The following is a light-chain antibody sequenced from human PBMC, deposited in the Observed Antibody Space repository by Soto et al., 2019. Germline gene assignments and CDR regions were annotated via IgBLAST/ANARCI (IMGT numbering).Light chain of an antibody. Sequence: EIVLTQSPGTLSLSPGEGATLSCRASQSINSNVLAWYQHKVGQAPRLLIHAASIRATGIPDRFSGSGSGTDFTLTISRLEPEDFAVYYCQQYNSWVTFGGGTKVEIK. CDR2: AAS. V-gene: IGKV3-20*01. CDR1: QSINSNV. CDR3: QQYNSWVT. J-gene: IGKJ4*01.